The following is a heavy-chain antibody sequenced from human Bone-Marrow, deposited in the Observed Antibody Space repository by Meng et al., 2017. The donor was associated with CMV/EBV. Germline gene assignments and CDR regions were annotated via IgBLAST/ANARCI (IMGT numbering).Heavy chain of an antibody. CDR2: MSGNTGFI. Sequence: SLKISCAASGFTFEDFAMHWVRQTPGEGLEWLSGMSGNTGFIGYADSVKGRFTISRDNAKKTLSLQMDTLRTEDTALYYCVKGGGERVTFDAMDVWGQGPTVTGSS. CDR3: VKGGGERVTFDAMDV. D-gene: IGHD2-21*02. J-gene: IGHJ6*01. CDR1: GFTFEDFA. V-gene: IGHV3-9*01.